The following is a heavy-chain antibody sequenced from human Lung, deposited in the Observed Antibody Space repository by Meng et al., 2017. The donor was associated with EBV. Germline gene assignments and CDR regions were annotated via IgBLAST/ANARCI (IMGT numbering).Heavy chain of an antibody. Sequence: QVQLQQWGAGLLKPSETLSLTCGVSGRSFSSSYWSWIRQPPGKGLEWIGEINHSGSTNYNPSLKSRVTISVDTSKNQFSLKLSSVTAADTAVYYCARRGPSGNFSPWSQGALVTVSS. CDR3: ARRGPSGNFSP. J-gene: IGHJ5*02. CDR2: INHSGST. D-gene: IGHD3-10*01. CDR1: GRSFSSSY. V-gene: IGHV4-34*01.